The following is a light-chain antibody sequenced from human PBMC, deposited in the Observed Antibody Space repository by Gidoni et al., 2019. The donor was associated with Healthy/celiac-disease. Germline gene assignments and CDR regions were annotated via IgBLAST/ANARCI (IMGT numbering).Light chain of an antibody. V-gene: IGLV3-19*01. CDR2: GKN. CDR1: RLRSYY. Sequence: SSELTQDPAVSVALGQTVRITCQGDRLRSYYASWYQQKPGQDPVLVIYGKNNRPSGIPDRFSGSSSGNTASLTITGAQAEDEADCYCNSRDSSGNHPVVFGGGTKLTVL. J-gene: IGLJ2*01. CDR3: NSRDSSGNHPVV.